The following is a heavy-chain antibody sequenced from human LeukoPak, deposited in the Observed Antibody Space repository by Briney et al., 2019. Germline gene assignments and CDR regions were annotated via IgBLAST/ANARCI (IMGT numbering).Heavy chain of an antibody. V-gene: IGHV4-4*07. CDR3: AREDRRLVYYYYYMGV. J-gene: IGHJ6*03. Sequence: SETLSLTCTVSGGSISSYYWSWIRQPAGKGPEWIGRIYTSGSTNYNPSLKSRVTMSVDTSKNQFSLKLSSVTAADTAVYYCAREDRRLVYYYYYMGVWGKGTTVTVSS. CDR2: IYTSGST. D-gene: IGHD6-6*01. CDR1: GGSISSYY.